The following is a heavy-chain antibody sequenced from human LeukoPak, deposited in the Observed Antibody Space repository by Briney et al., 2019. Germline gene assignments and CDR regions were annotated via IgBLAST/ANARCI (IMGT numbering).Heavy chain of an antibody. CDR1: GGTFSSYA. CDR2: IIPIFGTA. Sequence: GSSVKVSCKASGGTFSSYAISWVRQAPGQGLEWMGGIIPIFGTANHAQKFQGRVTITADESTSTAYMELSSLRSEDTAVYYCAAGSSGGGNSVPLDYWGQGTLVTVSS. J-gene: IGHJ4*02. D-gene: IGHD4-23*01. CDR3: AAGSSGGGNSVPLDY. V-gene: IGHV1-69*01.